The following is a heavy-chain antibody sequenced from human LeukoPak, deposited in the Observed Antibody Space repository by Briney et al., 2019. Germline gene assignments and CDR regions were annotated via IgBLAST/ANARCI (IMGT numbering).Heavy chain of an antibody. V-gene: IGHV1-2*02. D-gene: IGHD2-2*01. J-gene: IGHJ6*03. CDR1: GYTFTSYY. Sequence: ASVKVSCKPAGYTFTSYYMHWVREAPGQALEWIGWISAYSGGTNYAQKFQGRVTMTRDTSISTAYMELSRLRSDDTAVYYCARVGRYCSSTSCRSYYYYYMDVWGKGTTVTISS. CDR3: ARVGRYCSSTSCRSYYYYYMDV. CDR2: ISAYSGGT.